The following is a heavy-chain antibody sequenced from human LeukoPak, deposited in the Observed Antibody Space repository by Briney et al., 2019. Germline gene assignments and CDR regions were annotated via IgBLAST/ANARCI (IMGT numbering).Heavy chain of an antibody. CDR1: GGYFSGSY. J-gene: IGHJ2*01. Sequence: SETLSLTCVVYGGYFSGSYWSWIRQPPGKGLEWIGEINHVGSINYNPSLKSRVTISVDTSKNQFSLKLISVTAADTAVYFCARGHWDFDLWGRGTLVTVSS. V-gene: IGHV4-34*01. CDR3: ARGHWDFDL. CDR2: INHVGSI.